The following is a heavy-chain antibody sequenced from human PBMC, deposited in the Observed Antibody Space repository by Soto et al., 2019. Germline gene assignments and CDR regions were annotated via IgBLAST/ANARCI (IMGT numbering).Heavy chain of an antibody. CDR1: GDSVSGNSAA. CDR3: ARDLPYYESSDSYFDY. D-gene: IGHD3-16*01. Sequence: PSRTLSLTCAISGDSVSGNSAAWNWIRQSPSRGLEWLGRTYYRSKWYNDYAVSVKSRITVTPDTSKNQFSLHLNSVTPEDTAVYYCARDLPYYESSDSYFDYWGQGALVTVSS. CDR2: TYYRSKWYN. V-gene: IGHV6-1*01. J-gene: IGHJ4*02.